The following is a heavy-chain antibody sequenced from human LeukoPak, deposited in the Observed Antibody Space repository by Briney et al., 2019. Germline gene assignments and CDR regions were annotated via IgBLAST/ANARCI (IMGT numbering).Heavy chain of an antibody. CDR3: ARDPVTASAFDI. J-gene: IGHJ3*02. CDR1: GFTVSSNY. Sequence: GGSLRLSCAASGFTVSSNYMSWVRQAPGKGLEWVSVIYSGGSTYYADSVKGRFTISRDNSKNTLYLQMNSLRAEDTAVYYCARDPVTASAFDIWGQGTMVTVSS. CDR2: IYSGGST. V-gene: IGHV3-66*01. D-gene: IGHD2-21*02.